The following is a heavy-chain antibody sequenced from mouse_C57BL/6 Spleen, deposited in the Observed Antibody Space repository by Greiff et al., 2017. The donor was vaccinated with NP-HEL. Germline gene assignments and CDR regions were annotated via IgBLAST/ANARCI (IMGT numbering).Heavy chain of an antibody. V-gene: IGHV1-82*01. CDR3: ARIGYYGNFDV. CDR1: GYAFSSSW. J-gene: IGHJ1*03. D-gene: IGHD2-3*01. CDR2: IYPGDGDT. Sequence: QVQLKQSGPELVKPGASVKISCKASGYAFSSSWMNWVKQRPGKGLEWIGRIYPGDGDTNYNGKFKGKATLTADKSSSTAYMQLSSLTSEDSAVYFCARIGYYGNFDVWGTGTTVTVSS.